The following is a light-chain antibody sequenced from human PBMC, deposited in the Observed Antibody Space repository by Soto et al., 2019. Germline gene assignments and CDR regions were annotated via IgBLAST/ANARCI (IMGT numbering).Light chain of an antibody. Sequence: AIRMTQSPSSLSASTGDRVTITCRASQGISSYLAWYQQKPGKAPKLLIYAASTLQSGVPSRFSGSGSGTDFTLTISCLQYEDLATYYCQQYYSYRLTFGGGTKVEIK. CDR1: QGISSY. CDR3: QQYYSYRLT. V-gene: IGKV1-8*01. J-gene: IGKJ4*01. CDR2: AAS.